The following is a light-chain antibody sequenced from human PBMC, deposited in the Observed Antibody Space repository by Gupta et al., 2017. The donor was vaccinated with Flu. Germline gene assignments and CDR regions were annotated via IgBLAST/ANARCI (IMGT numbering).Light chain of an antibody. J-gene: IGLJ1*01. CDR3: QSYDSSLSGGV. Sequence: TISCTGSSSNIGAGYDVHWYQQLPGTAPKLLIYGNSNRPSGVPDRFSGSKSGTSASLAITGLQAEDEADYYCQSYDSSLSGGVFGTGTKVTVL. CDR2: GNS. V-gene: IGLV1-40*01. CDR1: SSNIGAGYD.